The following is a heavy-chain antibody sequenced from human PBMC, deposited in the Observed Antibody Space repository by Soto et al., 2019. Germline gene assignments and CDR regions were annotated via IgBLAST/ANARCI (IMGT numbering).Heavy chain of an antibody. Sequence: PSETLSLTCTVSGGSISSYYWSWIRQPQGKGLEWIGYIYYSGSTNYNPSLKSRVTISVDTSKNQFSLKLSSVTAADTAVYYCARAVVATITWHYYYMDVWGKGTTVTVSS. V-gene: IGHV4-59*01. J-gene: IGHJ6*03. CDR2: IYYSGST. CDR3: ARAVVATITWHYYYMDV. CDR1: GGSISSYY. D-gene: IGHD5-12*01.